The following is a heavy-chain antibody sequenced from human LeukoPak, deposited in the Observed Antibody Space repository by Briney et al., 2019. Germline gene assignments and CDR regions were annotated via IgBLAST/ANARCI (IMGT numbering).Heavy chain of an antibody. D-gene: IGHD2/OR15-2a*01. Sequence: GGSLRLSCAASGFTFSTYWMHWVRQAPGKGLVWVSHISSDGRTTNYADSVKGRFTISRDNAKNTLDLQMNSLRAEDAAVYYCARLINSYDPFDIWGRGTMVTVSS. CDR2: ISSDGRTT. CDR3: ARLINSYDPFDI. V-gene: IGHV3-74*01. CDR1: GFTFSTYW. J-gene: IGHJ3*02.